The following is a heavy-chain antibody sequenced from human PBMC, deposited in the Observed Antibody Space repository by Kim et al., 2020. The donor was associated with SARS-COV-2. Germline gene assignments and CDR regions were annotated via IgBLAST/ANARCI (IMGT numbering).Heavy chain of an antibody. J-gene: IGHJ4*02. CDR3: ASFPGVAAAGHDY. V-gene: IGHV4-28*01. Sequence: SETLSLTCVVSDYSISSNNWWGWVRQPPGKGLALIGYIYSSGITYYSPSLKSRVTMSIDMSKNQVSLRLSSVTAVDTAVYYCASFPGVAAAGHDYWGQGTLVTVSS. D-gene: IGHD6-13*01. CDR1: DYSISSNNW. CDR2: IYSSGIT.